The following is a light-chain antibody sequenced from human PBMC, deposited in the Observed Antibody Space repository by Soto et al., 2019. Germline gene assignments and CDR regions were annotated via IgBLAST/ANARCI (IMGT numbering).Light chain of an antibody. J-gene: IGKJ4*01. CDR3: QQYYTWPVT. CDR1: QSVSSSY. CDR2: GAS. Sequence: EIVLTQSPGTLSLSPGDRATLSCRTSQSVSSSYLAWYQQKPGQAPRLLIYGASTRATGIPARFSGSGSGTEFTLTINTLQSEDSAIYYCQQYYTWPVTFGGGTKV. V-gene: IGKV3-15*01.